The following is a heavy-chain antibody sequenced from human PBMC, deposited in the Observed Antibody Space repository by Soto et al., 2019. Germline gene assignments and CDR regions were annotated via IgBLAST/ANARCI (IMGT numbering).Heavy chain of an antibody. Sequence: EVQLVESGGGLVQPGGSLRLSCAASGFTFSSYWMSWVRQAPGKGLEWMANIKQDGSEKYYVDSVKGRFTISRDNAKNSLYXXXNXXRAEDTAVYYCARDPNIVLVPAALRSYYYYYGMDVWGQGTTVTVSS. CDR2: IKQDGSEK. V-gene: IGHV3-7*01. CDR3: ARDPNIVLVPAALRSYYYYYGMDV. D-gene: IGHD2-2*01. CDR1: GFTFSSYW. J-gene: IGHJ6*02.